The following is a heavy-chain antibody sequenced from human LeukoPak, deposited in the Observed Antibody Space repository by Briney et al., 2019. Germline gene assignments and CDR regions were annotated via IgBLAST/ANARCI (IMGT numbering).Heavy chain of an antibody. CDR2: INPDGSGK. D-gene: IGHD3-16*01. CDR1: GFTISTYW. V-gene: IGHV3-7*01. Sequence: GGSLRLSCEASGFTISTYWMNWVRQVPGKGLDWVANINPDGSGKRYVDSVKGRFTIARDNADNSLSLQMNSLRAEDTAVYYCASWGAGGNSWGQGTLVTVSS. J-gene: IGHJ4*02. CDR3: ASWGAGGNS.